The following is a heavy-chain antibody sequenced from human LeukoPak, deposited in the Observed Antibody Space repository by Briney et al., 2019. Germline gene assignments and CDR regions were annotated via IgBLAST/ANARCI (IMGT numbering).Heavy chain of an antibody. Sequence: ASVKVSCKASGGTFSSYAISWVRQAPGQGLEWMGRIIPILGIANYAQKFQGRVTITADKSTSTAYMELSSLRSEDTAVYYCARNGIYQLHWVWFDPWGQGTLVTVSS. CDR2: IIPILGIA. V-gene: IGHV1-69*04. CDR3: ARNGIYQLHWVWFDP. D-gene: IGHD2-2*01. CDR1: GGTFSSYA. J-gene: IGHJ5*02.